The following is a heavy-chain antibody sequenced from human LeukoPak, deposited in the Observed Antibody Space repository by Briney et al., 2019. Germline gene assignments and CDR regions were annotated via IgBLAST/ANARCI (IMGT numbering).Heavy chain of an antibody. CDR3: ATVPYYYDSSGYYG. Sequence: ASVKVSCKVSGYTLTELSMHWVRQAPGKGLEWMGGFDPEDGETIYAQKFQGRVTMTEDTSTDTAYMELSSLRSEDTAVHYCATVPYYYDSSGYYGWGQGTLVTVSS. CDR1: GYTLTELS. CDR2: FDPEDGET. V-gene: IGHV1-24*01. D-gene: IGHD3-22*01. J-gene: IGHJ4*02.